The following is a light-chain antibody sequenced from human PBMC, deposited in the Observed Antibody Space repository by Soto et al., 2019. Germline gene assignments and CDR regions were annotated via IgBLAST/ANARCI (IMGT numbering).Light chain of an antibody. CDR3: QKYDHLPL. CDR1: QDIGNS. J-gene: IGKJ3*01. Sequence: DIQMTQSPPSLSASVGDRVTITCQASQDIGNSLNWFQHKPGKAPNLVIYDASNLEIGVPSRFSGSASAKDFTFTITSLRPEDIATYYCQKYDHLPLFGPGTKVESK. CDR2: DAS. V-gene: IGKV1-33*01.